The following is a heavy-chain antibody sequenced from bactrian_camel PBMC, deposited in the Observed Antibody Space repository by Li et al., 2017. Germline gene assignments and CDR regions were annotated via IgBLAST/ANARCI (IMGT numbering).Heavy chain of an antibody. CDR1: GRTFSGSC. V-gene: IGHV3-2*01. CDR3: AAARGTYCRDWTDFAY. J-gene: IGHJ6*01. Sequence: HVQLVESGGGSVQAGGSLRLSCAASGRTFSGSCMGWFRQAPGKERDGVAQISGDSTYTDYVDSVKGRFTISRDNAKSTIFLQMNSLKPEDTAMYYCAAARGTYCRDWTDFAYWGQGTQVTVS. CDR2: ISGDSTYT. D-gene: IGHD2*01.